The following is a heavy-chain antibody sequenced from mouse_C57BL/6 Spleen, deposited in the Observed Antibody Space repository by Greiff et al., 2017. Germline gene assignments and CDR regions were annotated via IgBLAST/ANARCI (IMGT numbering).Heavy chain of an antibody. Sequence: QVQLQQPGAELVKPGASVKLSCKASGYTFTSYWMPWVKQRPGQGLEWIGEIDPSDSYTNYNQKFKGKATLTVDTSSSTAYMQLSSLTSEDSAVYYCARFGTVVACDYWGQGTTLTVSS. V-gene: IGHV1-50*01. CDR2: IDPSDSYT. D-gene: IGHD1-1*01. J-gene: IGHJ2*01. CDR1: GYTFTSYW. CDR3: ARFGTVVACDY.